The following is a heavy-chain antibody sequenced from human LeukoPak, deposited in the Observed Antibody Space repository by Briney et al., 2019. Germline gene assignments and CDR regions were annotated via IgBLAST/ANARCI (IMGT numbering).Heavy chain of an antibody. CDR2: IKQDGSEK. CDR1: GFTFSSYW. Sequence: GGSLRLSCAASGFTFSSYWMSWVRQAPGKGLEWVANIKQDGSEKYYVDSVKGRFTISRDNAKKSLYLQMNSLRAEDTAVYYCARDLLYYDILTGYGDWGQGTLVTVSS. J-gene: IGHJ4*02. D-gene: IGHD3-9*01. V-gene: IGHV3-7*01. CDR3: ARDLLYYDILTGYGD.